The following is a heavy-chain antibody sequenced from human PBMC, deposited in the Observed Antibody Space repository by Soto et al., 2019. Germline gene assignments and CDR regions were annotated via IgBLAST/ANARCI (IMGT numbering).Heavy chain of an antibody. CDR1: GFTFSSYS. CDR3: ARVRYTQGANYYFDF. D-gene: IGHD5-18*01. V-gene: IGHV3-21*01. Sequence: PGGSLRLSCAASGFTFSSYSINWVRQAPGKGLEWVSSISSSSNYIYYADSLKGRFTISRDNAKNSLYLQMNSLRAEDTAVYFCARVRYTQGANYYFDFWGQGTLVTVSS. J-gene: IGHJ4*02. CDR2: ISSSSNYI.